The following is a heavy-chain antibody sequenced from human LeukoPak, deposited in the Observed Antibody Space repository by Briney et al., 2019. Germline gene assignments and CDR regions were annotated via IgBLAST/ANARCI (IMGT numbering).Heavy chain of an antibody. V-gene: IGHV3-9*01. CDR3: TRVTSWRTGFDY. CDR1: GFSLEAYG. Sequence: GGSLRLSCAASGFSLEAYGMYWVRQAPGKGLEWVSGITWNSDDMAYADSVKGRFTISRDNAKNCLYLQMNSLTVEDTALYYCTRVTSWRTGFDYWGQGTLVTVSS. D-gene: IGHD1-1*01. CDR2: ITWNSDDM. J-gene: IGHJ4*02.